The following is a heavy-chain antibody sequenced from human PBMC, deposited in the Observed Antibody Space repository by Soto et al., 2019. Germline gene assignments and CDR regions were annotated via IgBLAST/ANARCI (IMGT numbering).Heavy chain of an antibody. D-gene: IGHD3-3*01. J-gene: IGHJ4*02. CDR2: INHSGST. CDR1: GGSFSGYY. CDR3: ARGDFGSENY. Sequence: QVQLQQWGAGLLKPSETLSLTCAVYGGSFSGYYWTWVRQPPGKGLEWIGEINHSGSTNYNPSLKGRVTISVDTSKNQFSLKLSSVTAADTAVYSCARGDFGSENYWGQGTLVTVSS. V-gene: IGHV4-34*01.